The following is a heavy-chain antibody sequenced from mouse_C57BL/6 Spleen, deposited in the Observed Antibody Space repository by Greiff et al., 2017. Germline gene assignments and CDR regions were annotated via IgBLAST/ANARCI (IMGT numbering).Heavy chain of an antibody. J-gene: IGHJ4*01. CDR1: GFTFSDYG. CDR3: AIYSTYAMDY. V-gene: IGHV5-17*01. CDR2: ISSGSSTI. Sequence: EVHLVESGGGLVKPGGSLKLSCAASGFTFSDYGMHWVRQAPEKGLEWVAYISSGSSTIYYADTVKGRFTISRDNAKNTLFLQMTSLRSEDTAMYYCAIYSTYAMDYWGQGTSVTVSS. D-gene: IGHD2-5*01.